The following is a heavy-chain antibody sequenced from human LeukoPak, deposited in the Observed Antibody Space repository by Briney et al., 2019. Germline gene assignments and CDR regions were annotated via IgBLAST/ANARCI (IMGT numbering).Heavy chain of an antibody. V-gene: IGHV4-34*01. CDR3: ARGRAPWSGKYPLIGMDV. CDR2: INHSGST. J-gene: IGHJ6*02. CDR1: GGSFSGYY. D-gene: IGHD3-3*01. Sequence: SETLSLTCAVYGGSFSGYYWSWIRHPPGKGREGIGEINHSGSTNYNPSLKSRVTISVDTSKNQFSLKLSSVTAADTAVYYCARGRAPWSGKYPLIGMDVWGQGTTVTVSS.